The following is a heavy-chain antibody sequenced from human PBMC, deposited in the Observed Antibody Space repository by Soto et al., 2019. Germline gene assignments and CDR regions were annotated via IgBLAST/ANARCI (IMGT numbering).Heavy chain of an antibody. V-gene: IGHV1-46*01. CDR1: GYTFTSYY. Sequence: QVQLVHSGAEVKQPGASVKVSCKASGYTFTSYYMHWVRQAPGQGLEWMGVINPSGGSTSYAQKFRGRDAMTRDTSTSTVYMELSSLRSEDTAVYYWARDHTLAFGVVIVNYGMDVWGQGTTVTVSS. J-gene: IGHJ6*02. CDR2: INPSGGST. CDR3: ARDHTLAFGVVIVNYGMDV. D-gene: IGHD3-16*02.